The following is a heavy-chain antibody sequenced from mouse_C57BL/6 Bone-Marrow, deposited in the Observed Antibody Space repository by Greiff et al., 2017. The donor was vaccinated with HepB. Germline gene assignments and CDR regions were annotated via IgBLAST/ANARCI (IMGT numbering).Heavy chain of an antibody. D-gene: IGHD1-1*01. CDR3: ARSATVVATPFDY. J-gene: IGHJ2*01. Sequence: QVQLKESGAELVRPGTSVKVSCKASGYAFTNYLIEWVKQRPGQGLEWIGVINPGSGGTNYNEKFKGKATLTADKSSSTAYMQLSSLTSKDSAVYFCARSATVVATPFDYWGQGTTLTVSS. V-gene: IGHV1-54*01. CDR1: GYAFTNYL. CDR2: INPGSGGT.